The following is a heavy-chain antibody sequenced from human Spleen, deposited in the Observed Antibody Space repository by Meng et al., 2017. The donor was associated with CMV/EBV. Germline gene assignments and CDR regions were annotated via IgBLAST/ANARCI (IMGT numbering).Heavy chain of an antibody. D-gene: IGHD2-2*01. CDR3: AREVRMYRAFNI. CDR2: IFQSGTT. CDR1: GGSISSGGFS. V-gene: IGHV4-30-2*01. J-gene: IGHJ3*02. Sequence: AVSGGSISSGGFSWTWIRQPPGKGLEWIGNIFQSGTTYYSPSLKSRVTISLDRSKNQFSLKLTSVTAADSAVYFCAREVRMYRAFNIWGQGTMVTVSS.